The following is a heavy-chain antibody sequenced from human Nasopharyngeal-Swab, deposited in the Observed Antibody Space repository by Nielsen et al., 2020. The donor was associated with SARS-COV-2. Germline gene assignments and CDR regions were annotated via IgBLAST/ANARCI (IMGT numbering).Heavy chain of an antibody. Sequence: SETLSLTRAVSGYSISSGYYWGWIRQPPGKGLEWIGSIYHSGSTYYNPSLKSRVTISVDTSKNQFSLKLSSVTAADTAVYYCARHAAGEYQLTYYFDYWGQGTLVTVSS. CDR3: ARHAAGEYQLTYYFDY. CDR2: IYHSGST. J-gene: IGHJ4*02. CDR1: GYSISSGYY. D-gene: IGHD2-2*01. V-gene: IGHV4-38-2*01.